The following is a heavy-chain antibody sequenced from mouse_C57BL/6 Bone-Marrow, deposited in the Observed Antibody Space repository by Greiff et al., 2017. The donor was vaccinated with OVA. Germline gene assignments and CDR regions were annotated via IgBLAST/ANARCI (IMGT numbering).Heavy chain of an antibody. D-gene: IGHD1-1*01. CDR2: IYPRSGNT. V-gene: IGHV1-81*01. Sequence: QVQLKQSGAELARPGASVKLSCKASGYTFTSYGISWVKQRTGQGLEWIGEIYPRSGNTYYNEKFKGKATLTADKSSSTAYMELRSLTSEDSAVYFGARWPCGSSYVWYFDVWGTGTTVTVSS. CDR3: ARWPCGSSYVWYFDV. CDR1: GYTFTSYG. J-gene: IGHJ1*03.